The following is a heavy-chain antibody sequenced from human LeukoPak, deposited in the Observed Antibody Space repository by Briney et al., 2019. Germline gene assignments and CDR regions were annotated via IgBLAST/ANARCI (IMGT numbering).Heavy chain of an antibody. Sequence: GGSLRLSCAASGFSFSSFGMNWVRQAPGKGLERVSSISSSSAYIYYADSVKGRFTISRDNAKNSLYLQMNSLRAEDTAVYYCARVGCISTSCYDLDYWGQGTLVTVSS. D-gene: IGHD2-2*01. J-gene: IGHJ4*02. CDR3: ARVGCISTSCYDLDY. CDR2: ISSSSAYI. CDR1: GFSFSSFG. V-gene: IGHV3-21*01.